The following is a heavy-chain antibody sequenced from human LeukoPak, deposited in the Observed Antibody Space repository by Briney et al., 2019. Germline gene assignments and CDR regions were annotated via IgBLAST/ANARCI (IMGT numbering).Heavy chain of an antibody. V-gene: IGHV4-59*01. CDR2: IYNSGST. CDR3: GRVSCSSTSCPGWFDP. J-gene: IGHJ5*02. Sequence: KPSETLSLTCTVSGGSISSYYWSWIRQPPGKGLEWIGYIYNSGSTDYNPSLKSRVTISVDTSKNQFSLKLSSVTVADTAVYYCGRVSCSSTSCPGWFDPWGQGTLVTVSS. CDR1: GGSISSYY. D-gene: IGHD2-2*01.